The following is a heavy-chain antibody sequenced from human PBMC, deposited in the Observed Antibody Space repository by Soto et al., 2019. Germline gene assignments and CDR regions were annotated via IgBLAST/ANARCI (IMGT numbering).Heavy chain of an antibody. Sequence: ASVKVSCKASGYTFTSYAMHWVRQAPGQRLEWMGWINAGNGNIKYSQKFQGRVTITRDTSASTVYMELSSLRSEDTAVYYCARNVRGYSYGCRYWGQGTLVTVSS. CDR2: INAGNGNI. CDR3: ARNVRGYSYGCRY. V-gene: IGHV1-3*01. J-gene: IGHJ4*02. D-gene: IGHD5-18*01. CDR1: GYTFTSYA.